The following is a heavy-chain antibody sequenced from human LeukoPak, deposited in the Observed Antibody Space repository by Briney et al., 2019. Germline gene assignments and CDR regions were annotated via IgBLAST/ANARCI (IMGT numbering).Heavy chain of an antibody. J-gene: IGHJ4*02. CDR1: GYTFTSYG. CDR3: ATQAFDY. V-gene: IGHV1-18*03. Sequence: ASVKVSCKASGYTFTSYGISWVRQAPGQGLEWMGWISAYNGNTNYAQKLQGRVTMTTDMSTSTVYMELSSLRSEDMAVYYCATQAFDYWGQGTLVTVYS. CDR2: ISAYNGNT.